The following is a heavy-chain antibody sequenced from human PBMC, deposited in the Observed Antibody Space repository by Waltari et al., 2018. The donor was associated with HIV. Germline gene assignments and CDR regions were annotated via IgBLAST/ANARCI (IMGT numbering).Heavy chain of an antibody. V-gene: IGHV3-74*01. D-gene: IGHD3-10*02. CDR3: VKDMFGEYDY. CDR1: GFSISTYW. CDR2: INEDGNRI. Sequence: EVQLVESGGGSVQPGGSLRLSCAASGFSISTYWRHWVRQTPGKGLVWVARINEDGNRIDHAGSVRGRFTISRDSAKNTLFLQMNSLRDEDTAMYYCVKDMFGEYDYWGQGALVTVSS. J-gene: IGHJ4*02.